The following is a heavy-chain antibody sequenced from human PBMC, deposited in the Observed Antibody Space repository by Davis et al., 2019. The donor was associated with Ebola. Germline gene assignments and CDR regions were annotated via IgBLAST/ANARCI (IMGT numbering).Heavy chain of an antibody. CDR3: ARDPEYYDFWSGYYHRYYGMDV. J-gene: IGHJ6*02. D-gene: IGHD3-3*01. Sequence: GESLKISCAASGFTVSSNYMSWVRQAPGKGLEWVSVIYSGGSTYYADSVKGRFTISRDNSKNTLYLQMNSLRAEDTAVYYCARDPEYYDFWSGYYHRYYGMDVWGQGTTVTVSS. V-gene: IGHV3-53*01. CDR1: GFTVSSNY. CDR2: IYSGGST.